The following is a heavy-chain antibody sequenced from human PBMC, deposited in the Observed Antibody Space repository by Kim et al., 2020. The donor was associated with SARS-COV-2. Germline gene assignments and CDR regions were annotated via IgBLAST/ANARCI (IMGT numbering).Heavy chain of an antibody. CDR3: NVAGSDY. Sequence: SDGSSTSYADSVKGRFTISRDNAKNTLYLQMNSLRAEDTAVYYCNVAGSDYWGQGTLVTVSS. V-gene: IGHV3-74*01. CDR2: SDGSST. D-gene: IGHD6-19*01. J-gene: IGHJ4*02.